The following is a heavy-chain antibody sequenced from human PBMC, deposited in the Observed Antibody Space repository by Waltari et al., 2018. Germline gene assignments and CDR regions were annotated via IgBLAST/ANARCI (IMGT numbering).Heavy chain of an antibody. Sequence: EVQLVESGGGLVKPGGSLRLSCAASGFTFSSYSMNWVRQAPGKGLEWVSSISNSSSYIYYADSVKCRFTISRDNAKNSLYLQMNSLRAEDTAVYYCARDLGSSWYRVENYYYMDVWGKGTTVTVSS. CDR2: ISNSSSYI. D-gene: IGHD6-13*01. V-gene: IGHV3-21*01. CDR3: ARDLGSSWYRVENYYYMDV. J-gene: IGHJ6*03. CDR1: GFTFSSYS.